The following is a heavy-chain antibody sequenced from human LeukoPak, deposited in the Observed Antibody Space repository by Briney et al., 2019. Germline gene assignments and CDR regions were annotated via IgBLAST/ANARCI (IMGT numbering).Heavy chain of an antibody. CDR1: GYTFTGYY. Sequence: ASVKVSCKASGYTFTGYYMHWVRQAPGQGLEWMGWINPNSGGTNYAQKFQCRVTMTRDTSISTAYMELSRLGSDDTAVYYCARDYCSGGSCNYDYWGQGTLVTVSS. CDR3: ARDYCSGGSCNYDY. J-gene: IGHJ4*02. V-gene: IGHV1-2*02. CDR2: INPNSGGT. D-gene: IGHD2-15*01.